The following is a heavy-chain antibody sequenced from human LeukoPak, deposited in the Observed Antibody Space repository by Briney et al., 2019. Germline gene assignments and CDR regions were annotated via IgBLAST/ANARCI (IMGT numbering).Heavy chain of an antibody. CDR2: ISSTGTYI. D-gene: IGHD3-10*01. V-gene: IGHV3-21*01. CDR3: ARDHYGYYGSGSYRRFDY. CDR1: GFTFRTYS. Sequence: GGSLRLSCAASGFTFRTYSMDWVRQAPGKGLEWVSSISSTGTYIYYAASVKGRFTVSRDNARNSLYLQMNNLRADDTALYFCARDHYGYYGSGSYRRFDYWGQGTLVTVSS. J-gene: IGHJ4*02.